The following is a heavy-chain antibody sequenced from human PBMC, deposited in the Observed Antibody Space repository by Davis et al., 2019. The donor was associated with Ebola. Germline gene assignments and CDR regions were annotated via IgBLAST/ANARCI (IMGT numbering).Heavy chain of an antibody. V-gene: IGHV3-9*01. CDR2: ISWNSGSI. D-gene: IGHD6-13*01. CDR3: ARAMGYSSSWYY. CDR1: GFTFDDYA. Sequence: SLKISCAASGFTFDDYAMHWVRQAPGKGLEWVSGISWNSGSIGYADSVKGRFTISRDNSKNTLYLQMNSLRAEDTAVYYCARAMGYSSSWYYWGQGTLVTVSS. J-gene: IGHJ4*02.